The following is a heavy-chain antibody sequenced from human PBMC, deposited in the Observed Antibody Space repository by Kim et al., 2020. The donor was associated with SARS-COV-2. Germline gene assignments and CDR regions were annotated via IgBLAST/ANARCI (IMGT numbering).Heavy chain of an antibody. CDR1: GFTFSNAW. CDR2: IKSKTDGGTT. D-gene: IGHD3-16*01. V-gene: IGHV3-15*01. J-gene: IGHJ4*02. Sequence: GGSLRLSCAASGFTFSNAWMSWVRQAPGKGLEWVGRIKSKTDGGTTDYAAPVQGRFTISKDDTKNTLYLKMNRPKTEGTDVYYCTTDRRLGIGPYDGYWGQGALVTVSS. CDR3: TTDRRLGIGPYDGY.